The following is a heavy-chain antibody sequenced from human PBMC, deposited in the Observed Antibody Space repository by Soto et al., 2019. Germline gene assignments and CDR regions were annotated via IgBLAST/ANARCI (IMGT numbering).Heavy chain of an antibody. D-gene: IGHD3-10*01. CDR3: ARRGRITMVRGVIVNAFDI. J-gene: IGHJ3*02. CDR1: GGSFSGYY. CDR2: INHSGST. V-gene: IGHV4-34*01. Sequence: SETLSLTCAVYGGSFSGYYWSWIRQPPGKGLEWIGEINHSGSTNYNPSLKSRVTISVDTSKNQFSLKLSSVTAADTAVYYCARRGRITMVRGVIVNAFDIWGQGTMVTVSS.